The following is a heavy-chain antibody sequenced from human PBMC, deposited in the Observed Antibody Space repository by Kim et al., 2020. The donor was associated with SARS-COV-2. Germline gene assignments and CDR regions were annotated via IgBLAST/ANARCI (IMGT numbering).Heavy chain of an antibody. CDR2: INGGNGNT. D-gene: IGHD2-8*02. J-gene: IGHJ5*02. V-gene: IGHV1-3*01. CDR3: ARGISGALDP. Sequence: ASVKVSCRTSGYSFTTHNIHWVRQAPGQSLECMGWINGGNGNTIYSQKFRGRVTFTRDTSASIVFMEMSSLRSEDTAVYFCARGISGALDPWGQGTLVTV. CDR1: GYSFTTHN.